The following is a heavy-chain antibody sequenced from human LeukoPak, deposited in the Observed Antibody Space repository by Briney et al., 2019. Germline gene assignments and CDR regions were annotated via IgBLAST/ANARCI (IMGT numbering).Heavy chain of an antibody. Sequence: SETLSLTCAVYAGSFSGYYWSWIRQPPGKGLEWLGEINHSGSTNYNPSLKSRVTISVDTSKNQFSLKLSSVTAADTAVYYCARGPFAGLLWDLLNWFDPWGQGTLVTVSS. CDR3: ARGPFAGLLWDLLNWFDP. CDR2: INHSGST. D-gene: IGHD3-10*01. V-gene: IGHV4-34*01. J-gene: IGHJ5*02. CDR1: AGSFSGYY.